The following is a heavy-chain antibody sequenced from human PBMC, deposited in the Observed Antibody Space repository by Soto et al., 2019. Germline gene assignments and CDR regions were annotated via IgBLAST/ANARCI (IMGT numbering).Heavy chain of an antibody. D-gene: IGHD3-22*01. V-gene: IGHV1-46*01. CDR3: AGAHRSSSNFDTSRASCDS. J-gene: IGHJ5*01. CDR1: GYGFTPDY. CDR2: ISPSGGGT. Sequence: SCKTAGYGFTPDYIDWGLKNTGQGLEWMGIISPSGGGTSYAPKFQGRVTLTRDTSTNRVYMELRSLRSEDTAVYYCAGAHRSSSNFDTSRASCDSWGQGPLVTV.